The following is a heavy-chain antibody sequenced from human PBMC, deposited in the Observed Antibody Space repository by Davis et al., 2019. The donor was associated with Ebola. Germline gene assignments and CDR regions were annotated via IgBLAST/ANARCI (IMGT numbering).Heavy chain of an antibody. CDR3: ARDSQGITGTEGWFDP. V-gene: IGHV3-33*08. Sequence: GESLKISCAASGFTFSSYAMHWVRQAPGKGLEWVAVIWYDGSNKYYADSVKGRFTISRDNSKNTLYLQMNSLRAEDTAVYYCARDSQGITGTEGWFDPWGQGTLVTVSS. D-gene: IGHD1-7*01. J-gene: IGHJ5*02. CDR2: IWYDGSNK. CDR1: GFTFSSYA.